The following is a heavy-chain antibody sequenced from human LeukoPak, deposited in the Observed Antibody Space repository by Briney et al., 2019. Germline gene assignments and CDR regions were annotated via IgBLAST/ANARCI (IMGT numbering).Heavy chain of an antibody. CDR1: GGTFSSYA. J-gene: IGHJ4*02. Sequence: SVKVSCKASGGTFSSYAISWVRQAPGQGLEWMGGVIPLFGTANYAQKFQGRVTMTTDTSTNTAYMELRSLRSDDTAVYYCAREMAVAGSGVIDSWGQGTLVTVSS. V-gene: IGHV1-69*05. D-gene: IGHD6-19*01. CDR2: VIPLFGTA. CDR3: AREMAVAGSGVIDS.